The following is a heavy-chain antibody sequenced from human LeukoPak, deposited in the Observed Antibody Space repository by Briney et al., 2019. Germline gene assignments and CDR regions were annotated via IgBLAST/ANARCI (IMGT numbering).Heavy chain of an antibody. D-gene: IGHD2-2*01. V-gene: IGHV1-69*01. J-gene: IGHJ6*02. CDR2: IIPIFGTA. CDR3: ARGGIVVVPAGNERPKGYYYGMDV. CDR1: GGTFISYA. Sequence: ASVKVSCKASGGTFISYAISWVRQAPGQGLEWMGGIIPIFGTANYAQKFQGRVTITADESTSTAYMELSSLRSEDTAVYYCARGGIVVVPAGNERPKGYYYGMDVWGQGTTVTVSS.